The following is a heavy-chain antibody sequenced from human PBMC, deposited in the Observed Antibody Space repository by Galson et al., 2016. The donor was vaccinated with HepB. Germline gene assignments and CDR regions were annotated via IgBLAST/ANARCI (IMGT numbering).Heavy chain of an antibody. CDR1: GFIFSSYG. D-gene: IGHD3-16*01. V-gene: IGHV3-33*01. Sequence: SLRLSCAASGFIFSSYGMHWVRQAPGKGLEWVAVIWHDGTIKYYTDSVKGRFTISRDNSKNTLYLSMNSLRAEDTAVYHCARDKGHWGLGGMDVWGQGTTVTVSS. J-gene: IGHJ6*02. CDR3: ARDKGHWGLGGMDV. CDR2: IWHDGTIK.